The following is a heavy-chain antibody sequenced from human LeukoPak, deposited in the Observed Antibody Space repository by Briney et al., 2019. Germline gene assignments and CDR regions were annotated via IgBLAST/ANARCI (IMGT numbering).Heavy chain of an antibody. CDR1: GFTFSSYS. CDR3: AIVVAARQGTIDP. J-gene: IGHJ5*02. V-gene: IGHV3-21*04. Sequence: GGSLRLSCAASGFTFSSYSMNWVRQAPGKGLEWVSSISSSSYIYYADSVKGRFTISRDNAKNSLYLQMNSLRAEDTAVYYCAIVVAARQGTIDPWGQGTLVTISS. D-gene: IGHD6-6*01. CDR2: ISSSSYI.